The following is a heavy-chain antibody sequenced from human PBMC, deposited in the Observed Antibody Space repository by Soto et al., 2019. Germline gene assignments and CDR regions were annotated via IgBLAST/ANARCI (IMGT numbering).Heavy chain of an antibody. D-gene: IGHD2-2*01. Sequence: SETLSLTCAVYGGSFSGYYWSWIRQPPGKGLEWIGEINHSGSTNYNPSLKSRVTISVDTSKNQFSLKLSSVTAADTAVYYCARGGEDVVVPAAIPLYYYFDYWGQGTLVTVSS. V-gene: IGHV4-34*01. CDR2: INHSGST. J-gene: IGHJ4*02. CDR3: ARGGEDVVVPAAIPLYYYFDY. CDR1: GGSFSGYY.